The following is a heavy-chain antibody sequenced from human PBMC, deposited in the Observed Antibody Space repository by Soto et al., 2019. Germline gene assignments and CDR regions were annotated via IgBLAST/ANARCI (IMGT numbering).Heavy chain of an antibody. D-gene: IGHD2-2*01. Sequence: ASVKVSCKASGYTFTSYGISWVRQAPGQGLEWMGWISAYNGNTNYAQKLQGRVTMTTDTSTSTAYMELRSLRSDDTAVYYCARDSRYRSSTSCYGPPQFDYWGQGTLVTVSS. CDR3: ARDSRYRSSTSCYGPPQFDY. CDR1: GYTFTSYG. CDR2: ISAYNGNT. J-gene: IGHJ4*02. V-gene: IGHV1-18*01.